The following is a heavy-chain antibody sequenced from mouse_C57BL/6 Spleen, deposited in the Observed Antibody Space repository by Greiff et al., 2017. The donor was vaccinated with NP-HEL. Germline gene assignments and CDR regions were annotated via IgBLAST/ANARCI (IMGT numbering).Heavy chain of an antibody. J-gene: IGHJ4*01. D-gene: IGHD2-4*01. Sequence: VQLQQSGAELVKPGASVKISCKASGYTFTDYYINWVKQRPGQGLEWIGKIGPGSGSTYYNEKFKGKATLTADKSSSTAYMQLSSLTSEDSAVYFCAPHYEIFYHAMDYWGQGTSVTVSS. V-gene: IGHV1-77*01. CDR3: APHYEIFYHAMDY. CDR2: IGPGSGST. CDR1: GYTFTDYY.